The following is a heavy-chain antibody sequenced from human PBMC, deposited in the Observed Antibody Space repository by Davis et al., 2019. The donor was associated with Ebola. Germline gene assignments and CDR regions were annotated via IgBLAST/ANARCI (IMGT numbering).Heavy chain of an antibody. CDR2: IYHSGST. CDR3: ASGYSSSWYNY. D-gene: IGHD6-13*01. V-gene: IGHV4-59*12. Sequence: MPSETLSLTCTVSGGSISSYYWGWIRQPPGKGLEWIGYIYHSGSTYYNPSLKSRVTISVDRSKNQFSLKLSSVTAADTAVYYCASGYSSSWYNYWGQGTLVTVSS. CDR1: GGSISSYY. J-gene: IGHJ4*02.